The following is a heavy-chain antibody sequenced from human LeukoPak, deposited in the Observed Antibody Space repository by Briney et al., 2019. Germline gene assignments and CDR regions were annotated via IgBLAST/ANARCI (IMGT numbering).Heavy chain of an antibody. CDR3: ARLNYYDILTGYYFDF. Sequence: SETLSLTCTVSGGSISSGSYYWSWIRQPAGKGLEWIGRIYTSGSTNYNPSLKSRVTISVDTSKNQFSLKLSSVTAADTAVYYCARLNYYDILTGYYFDFWGQGTLVTVSS. J-gene: IGHJ4*02. CDR1: GGSISSGSYY. V-gene: IGHV4-61*02. CDR2: IYTSGST. D-gene: IGHD3-9*01.